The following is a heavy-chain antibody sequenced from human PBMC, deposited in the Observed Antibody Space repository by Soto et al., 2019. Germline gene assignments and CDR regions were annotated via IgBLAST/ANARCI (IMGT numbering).Heavy chain of an antibody. CDR3: ARDLAPYDYVWGSYPGP. CDR1: GFTFSSYG. V-gene: IGHV3-33*01. Sequence: QVQLVESGGGVVQPGRSLRLSCAASGFTFSSYGMHWVRQAPGKGLEWVAVIWYDGSNKYYADSVKGRFTISRDNSKNTLYLQMNSLRAEDTAVYYCARDLAPYDYVWGSYPGPWGQGTLVTVSS. D-gene: IGHD3-16*02. J-gene: IGHJ5*02. CDR2: IWYDGSNK.